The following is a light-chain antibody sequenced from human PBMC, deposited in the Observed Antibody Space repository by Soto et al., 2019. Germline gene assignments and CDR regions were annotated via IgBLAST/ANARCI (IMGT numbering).Light chain of an antibody. CDR2: KAD. CDR3: QQYKSYPYT. CDR1: QSISSW. J-gene: IGKJ2*01. V-gene: IGKV1-5*03. Sequence: DIQMTQYPSTLSASVGDRITINCLASQSISSWLAWYKQKPGKAPNLLIYKADSLESGVSSRFSGGGAGTAFTLTISSLQPDDFATYYCQQYKSYPYTFGQGSKLES.